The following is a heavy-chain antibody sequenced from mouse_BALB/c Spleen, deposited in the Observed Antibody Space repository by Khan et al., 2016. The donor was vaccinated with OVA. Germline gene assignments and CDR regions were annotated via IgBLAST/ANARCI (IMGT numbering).Heavy chain of an antibody. CDR1: GCTFTSYF. V-gene: IGHV1S56*01. CDR3: AIAGYGSFAY. D-gene: IGHD2-10*02. Sequence: QVQLKQSGPELVKPGASVRISCKASGCTFTSYFIHWVKQRPGQGLEWIGWIYPGNVNTEYNERFTGKATLTADKSSSTTYMQLSSLTSEDSAVDFCAIAGYGSFAYWGQGTLVTVSA. J-gene: IGHJ3*01. CDR2: IYPGNVNT.